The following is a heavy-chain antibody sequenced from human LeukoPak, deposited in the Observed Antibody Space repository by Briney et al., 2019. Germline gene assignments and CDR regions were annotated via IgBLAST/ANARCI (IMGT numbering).Heavy chain of an antibody. CDR1: GGSFSGRY. D-gene: IGHD1-26*01. CDR2: INHSGST. J-gene: IGHJ4*02. Sequence: SETLSLTCTVYGGSFSGRYWSWIRQPPGRGLEWVGEINHSGSTNYNPSLKSRVTISVDTSKNQFSLKLNSVTAADTAVYYCARGSAGATLDYWGQGALVTVPS. V-gene: IGHV4-34*01. CDR3: ARGSAGATLDY.